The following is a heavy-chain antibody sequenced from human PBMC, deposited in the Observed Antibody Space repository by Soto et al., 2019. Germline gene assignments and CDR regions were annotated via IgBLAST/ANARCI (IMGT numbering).Heavy chain of an antibody. CDR3: AKDTGSGYPSFVSGDI. CDR2: ISWNRGSV. V-gene: IGHV3-9*01. D-gene: IGHD3-22*01. CDR1: GFPFEAYA. J-gene: IGHJ3*02. Sequence: EVQLVESGGGLVQPSRSLRLSCAASGFPFEAYAMQWAPQAPGQGLECVSGISWNRGSVGYADTVKGRFTISRDNAKNSLYLQMNSLRAEDTALYYCAKDTGSGYPSFVSGDILGQGTMVTVSS.